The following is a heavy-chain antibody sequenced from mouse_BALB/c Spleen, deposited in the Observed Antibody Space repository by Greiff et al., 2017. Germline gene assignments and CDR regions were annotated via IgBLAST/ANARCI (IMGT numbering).Heavy chain of an antibody. Sequence: EVKLVESGGGLVQPGGSLRLSCATSGFTFTDYYMSWVRQPPGKALEWLGFIRNKANGYTTEYSASVKGRFTISRDNSQSILYLQMNTLRAEDSATYYCARDSGDAMDYWGQGTSVTVSS. J-gene: IGHJ4*01. CDR3: ARDSGDAMDY. V-gene: IGHV7-3*02. CDR1: GFTFTDYY. D-gene: IGHD3-1*01. CDR2: IRNKANGYTT.